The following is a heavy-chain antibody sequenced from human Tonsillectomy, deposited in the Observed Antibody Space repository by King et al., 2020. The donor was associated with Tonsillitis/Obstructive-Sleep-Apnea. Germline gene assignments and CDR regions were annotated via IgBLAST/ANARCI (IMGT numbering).Heavy chain of an antibody. CDR2: IYYSGSS. CDR3: AGNGGLRFFDY. D-gene: IGHD5-12*01. V-gene: IGHV4-39*01. CDR1: GGSIISSSYY. J-gene: IGHJ4*02. Sequence: QLQESGPVLVKPSETLSLTCTVSGGSIISSSYYWGWIRQPPGKGREWIGSIYYSGSSYYNPSLKSLVTISVDTSKNQFSLKLSSVTAADTAVYYCAGNGGLRFFDYWGQGTLVTVSS.